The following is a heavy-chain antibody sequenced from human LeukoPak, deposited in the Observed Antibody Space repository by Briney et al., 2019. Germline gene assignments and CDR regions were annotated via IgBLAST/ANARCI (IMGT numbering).Heavy chain of an antibody. CDR2: INWNGGST. V-gene: IGHV3-20*04. Sequence: GGSLRLSCAASGFTLSSSWMQWVRQAPGKGLEWVSGINWNGGSTGYADSVKGRFTISRDNAKNSLYLQMNSLRAEDTAVYYCARVTLYGESALDYWGQGALVTVSS. CDR3: ARVTLYGESALDY. CDR1: GFTLSSSW. J-gene: IGHJ4*02. D-gene: IGHD4-17*01.